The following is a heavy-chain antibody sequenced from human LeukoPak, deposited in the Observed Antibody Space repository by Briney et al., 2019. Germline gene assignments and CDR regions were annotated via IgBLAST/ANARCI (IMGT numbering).Heavy chain of an antibody. D-gene: IGHD1-7*01. CDR1: GGSISSYY. CDR3: ARDRSGATGTTTIGYYYYMDV. CDR2: IYTSGST. V-gene: IGHV4-4*07. J-gene: IGHJ6*03. Sequence: KPSETLSLTCTVSGGSISSYYWSWIRQPAGKGLEGIGRIYTSGSTNYNPSLKSRVTMSVDTSKNQFSLKLSSVTAADTAVYYCARDRSGATGTTTIGYYYYMDVWGKGTTVTVSS.